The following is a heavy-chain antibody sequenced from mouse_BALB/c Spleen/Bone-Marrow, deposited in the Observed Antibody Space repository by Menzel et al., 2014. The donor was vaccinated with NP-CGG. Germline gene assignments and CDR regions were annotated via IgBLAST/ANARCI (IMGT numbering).Heavy chain of an antibody. CDR3: ARRRSDXNYFDX. CDR1: GFTFSSYA. CDR2: ISSGGSYT. J-gene: IGHJ2*01. D-gene: IGHD2-14*01. Sequence: ESGGGLVKPGGSLKLSCAASGFTFSSYAMSWVRQTPEKRLEWVASISSGGSYTCYPDSVKERFTISRDNAKNTLYLQMSSLRSEDTAMYYCARRRSDXNYFDXWGXGXTLTVSS. V-gene: IGHV5-9-3*01.